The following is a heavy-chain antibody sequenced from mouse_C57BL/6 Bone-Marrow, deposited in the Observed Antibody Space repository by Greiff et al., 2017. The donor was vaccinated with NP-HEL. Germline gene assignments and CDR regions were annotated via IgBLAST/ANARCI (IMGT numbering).Heavy chain of an antibody. CDR3: ARMGRDYPAWFAY. J-gene: IGHJ3*01. D-gene: IGHD2-4*01. CDR1: GYTFTSYW. CDR2: INPSNGGT. Sequence: VQLQQPGTELVKPGASVKLSCKASGYTFTSYWMHWVKQRPGQGLEWIGNINPSNGGTNYNEKFKSKATLTVDKSSSTAYMQLSSLTSEDSAVYYCARMGRDYPAWFAYWGQGTLVTVSA. V-gene: IGHV1-53*01.